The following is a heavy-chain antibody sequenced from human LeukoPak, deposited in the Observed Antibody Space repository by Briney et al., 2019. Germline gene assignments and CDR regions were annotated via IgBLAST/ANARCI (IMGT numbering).Heavy chain of an antibody. CDR2: ISYDGSNE. V-gene: IGHV3-30-3*01. Sequence: GGSLRLSCAASGFTFSNYAMHWVRQAPGKGLEWVAIISYDGSNEYYADSAKGRFTISRDNSKNMLYLQMNSLRAEDTAVYYCARMGYTGYERAYYFDYWGQGTLVTVSS. D-gene: IGHD5-12*01. J-gene: IGHJ4*02. CDR3: ARMGYTGYERAYYFDY. CDR1: GFTFSNYA.